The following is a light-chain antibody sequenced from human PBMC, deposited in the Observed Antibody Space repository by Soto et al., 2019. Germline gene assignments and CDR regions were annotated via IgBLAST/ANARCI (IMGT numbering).Light chain of an antibody. CDR1: QSVSSN. CDR2: GAS. V-gene: IGKV3-15*01. CDR3: QQSNNWPYT. J-gene: IGKJ2*01. Sequence: EIVMTQSPATLSVSPGERATLSCRASQSVSSNLAWYQQKPGQAPRLLFYGASTRATDIPARFSGSGSGTDFILTISSLQSEDFAAYYCQQSNNWPYTFGQGNKLEIK.